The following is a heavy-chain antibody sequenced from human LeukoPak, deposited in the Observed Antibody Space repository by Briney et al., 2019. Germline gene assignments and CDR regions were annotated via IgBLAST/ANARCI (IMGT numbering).Heavy chain of an antibody. Sequence: SETLSLTCTVSGGSISSYYWSWIRQPPGKGLEWIGYIYYSGSTNYNPSLKSRVTISVDTSKNQFSLKLSSVTAADTAVYYCARDGGYSYTDYWGQGTLVTVSS. D-gene: IGHD5-18*01. CDR2: IYYSGST. J-gene: IGHJ4*02. CDR3: ARDGGYSYTDY. CDR1: GGSISSYY. V-gene: IGHV4-59*01.